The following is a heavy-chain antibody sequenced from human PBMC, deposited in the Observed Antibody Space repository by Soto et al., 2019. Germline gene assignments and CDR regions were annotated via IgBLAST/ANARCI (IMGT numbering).Heavy chain of an antibody. CDR1: GFTLSSYA. Sequence: GGSLRLSCAASGFTLSSYAMSWVRQGPGKGLEWVSAISGSGGSAYYADSVKGRFTISRDNSKNTLHLQMNSLRAEDTAVYYCAKDFTHPFDYWGQGTLVTVSS. CDR3: AKDFTHPFDY. J-gene: IGHJ4*02. V-gene: IGHV3-23*01. CDR2: ISGSGGSA.